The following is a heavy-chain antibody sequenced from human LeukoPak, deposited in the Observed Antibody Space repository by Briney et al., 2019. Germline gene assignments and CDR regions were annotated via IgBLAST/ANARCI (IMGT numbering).Heavy chain of an antibody. CDR3: VRDWEGFNFDI. Sequence: SETLSLTCTVSGGSVSSYYWSWVRQPPGEGLEWIAYVYNSGSTNYNPSLKSRVTISVDRSKNQFSLKMDSVTAADTAVYYCVRDWEGFNFDIWGQGTMVTVSS. J-gene: IGHJ3*02. CDR1: GGSVSSYY. CDR2: VYNSGST. D-gene: IGHD1-26*01. V-gene: IGHV4-59*02.